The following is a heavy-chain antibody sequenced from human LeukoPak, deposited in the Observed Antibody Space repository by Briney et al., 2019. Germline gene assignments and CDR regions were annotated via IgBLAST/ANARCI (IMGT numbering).Heavy chain of an antibody. CDR2: IHHSGST. V-gene: IGHV4-38-2*02. D-gene: IGHD1-7*01. CDR3: ARERELPYKKTRGHAFDI. CDR1: GYSISSGYY. J-gene: IGHJ3*02. Sequence: SETLSLTCIVSGYSISSGYYWGWIRQPPGKGLEWIGNIHHSGSTYYNPSLKSRVTISVDTSKNQFSLKLSSVTAADTAVYYCARERELPYKKTRGHAFDIWGQGTMVTVSS.